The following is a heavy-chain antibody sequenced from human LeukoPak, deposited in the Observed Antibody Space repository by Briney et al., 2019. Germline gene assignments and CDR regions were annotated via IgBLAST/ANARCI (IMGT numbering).Heavy chain of an antibody. D-gene: IGHD4-11*01. CDR2: IWYDGSNK. CDR1: GFTFSNYR. Sequence: GGSLRLSCAASGFTFSNYRMHWVRQAPGKGLEWVAVIWYDGSNKYYADSVKGRFTISRDNSKNALYQQMNSRRAEDTAVYYWAKDPTQALYYFDYWGQGTLVTVSS. CDR3: AKDPTQALYYFDY. V-gene: IGHV3-33*06. J-gene: IGHJ4*02.